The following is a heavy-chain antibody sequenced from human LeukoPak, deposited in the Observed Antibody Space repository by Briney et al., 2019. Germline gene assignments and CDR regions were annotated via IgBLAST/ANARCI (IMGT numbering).Heavy chain of an antibody. V-gene: IGHV1-18*01. Sequence: ASVKVACKASGYTFTSFGISWVRQAPGQGLEWMGWVSAYNGNTNYAQKLQRRVTMTTDTSPSTAYIELRSLRSDDTDVYYCARDCSFGQKPYCSSTHYMDVWGKGTTVTVSS. CDR2: VSAYNGNT. J-gene: IGHJ6*03. CDR1: GYTFTSFG. CDR3: ARDCSFGQKPYCSSTHYMDV. D-gene: IGHD2-2*01.